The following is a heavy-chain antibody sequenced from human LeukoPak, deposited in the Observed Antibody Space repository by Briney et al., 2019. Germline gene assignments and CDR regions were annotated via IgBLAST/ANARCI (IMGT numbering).Heavy chain of an antibody. CDR2: INQDGSEK. J-gene: IGHJ4*02. V-gene: IGHV3-7*01. Sequence: GGSLRLSCAASGFTFNIYWMSWVRQTPGKGLEWVANINQDGSEKYYVDSVKGRFTISRDNAKNSLYLQMNSLRAEDTAVYYCARKNGLGYWGQGTLVTVSS. CDR3: ARKNGLGY. CDR1: GFTFNIYW.